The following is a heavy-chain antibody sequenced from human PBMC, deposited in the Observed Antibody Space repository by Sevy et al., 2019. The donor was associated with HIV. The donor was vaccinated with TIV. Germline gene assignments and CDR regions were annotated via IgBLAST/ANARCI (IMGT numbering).Heavy chain of an antibody. V-gene: IGHV4-38-2*02. Sequence: SETLSLTCAVSGYSISSGYYWGWIRQPPGKGLEWIGSIYHSGSTYYNPSLKSRVTISVDTSKNQFSLKLSSVTAADTAVYYCARDLHTVTTGGLGTYYYYYGMDVGGQGTTVTVSS. J-gene: IGHJ6*02. CDR3: ARDLHTVTTGGLGTYYYYYGMDV. CDR2: IYHSGST. D-gene: IGHD4-17*01. CDR1: GYSISSGYY.